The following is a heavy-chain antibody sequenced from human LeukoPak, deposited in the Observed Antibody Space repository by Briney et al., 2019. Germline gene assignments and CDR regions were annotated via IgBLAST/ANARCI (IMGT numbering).Heavy chain of an antibody. D-gene: IGHD4-17*01. CDR3: GLTVTYSYGMDV. CDR1: GYSFTAYW. V-gene: IGHV1-2*02. Sequence: ASVKVSCKPYGYSFTAYWIHWVRQAPGQGLEWLGWINPNSGGTNYVQKFQGRVTMTRDTSISTAYLELSRLRSDDTAVYYCGLTVTYSYGMDVWGQGTTVTVSS. CDR2: INPNSGGT. J-gene: IGHJ6*02.